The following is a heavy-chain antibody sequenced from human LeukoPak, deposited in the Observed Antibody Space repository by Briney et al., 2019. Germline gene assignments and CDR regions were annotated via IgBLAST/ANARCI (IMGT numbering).Heavy chain of an antibody. V-gene: IGHV1-69*13. Sequence: SVKVSCKASGGTFSSYAISWVRQAPGQGLEWMGGIIPIFGTANYAQKFQGRVTITADESTSTAYMELNSLRSEDTAVYYCARELIDAEYCSSTSCYTENAFDIWGQGTMVTVSS. CDR1: GGTFSSYA. CDR2: IIPIFGTA. D-gene: IGHD2-2*02. J-gene: IGHJ3*02. CDR3: ARELIDAEYCSSTSCYTENAFDI.